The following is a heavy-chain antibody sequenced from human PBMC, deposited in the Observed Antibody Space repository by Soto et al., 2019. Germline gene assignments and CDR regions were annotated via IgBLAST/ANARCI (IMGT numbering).Heavy chain of an antibody. D-gene: IGHD6-19*01. CDR1: GFTVSGMF. V-gene: IGHV3-53*01. J-gene: IGHJ4*02. CDR2: IYPAGPT. Sequence: GGSLRLSCAASGFTVSGMFMNWVRQAPGKGLEWVSVIYPAGPTYYADSVKGRFTISRDNSKNTLFLQLNNLRAEDTAVYYCARDADSSGLHYWGQGILVTV. CDR3: ARDADSSGLHY.